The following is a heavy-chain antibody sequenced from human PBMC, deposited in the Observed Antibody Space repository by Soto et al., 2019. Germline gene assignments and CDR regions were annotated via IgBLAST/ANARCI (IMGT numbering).Heavy chain of an antibody. Sequence: SGPTLVNPTQTLTLTCTFSGFSLSTSGVGVGWIRKPPGKALEWLALIYWDDDKRYSPSLKSRLTITKDTSKNQVVLTLTKLDTVDTATYYCARGGWTTYYSPFFDYWGQGTLVTVSS. J-gene: IGHJ4*02. CDR3: ARGGWTTYYSPFFDY. D-gene: IGHD3-10*01. CDR2: IYWDDDK. V-gene: IGHV2-5*02. CDR1: GFSLSTSGVG.